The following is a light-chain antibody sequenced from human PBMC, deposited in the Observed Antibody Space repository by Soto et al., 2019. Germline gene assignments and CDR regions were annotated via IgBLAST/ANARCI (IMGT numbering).Light chain of an antibody. J-gene: IGLJ2*01. CDR1: SGHTKYA. CDR2: LNNDGSH. V-gene: IGLV4-69*01. Sequence: QPVLTQSPSASASLGASVKLTCTLSSGHTKYAIAWHQQQPEKGPRYVMKLNNDGSHSKGDGIPDRFSGSSSGAERYLTISSLQSEDEADYYCQTWDTGIVVFGGGTQLTVL. CDR3: QTWDTGIVV.